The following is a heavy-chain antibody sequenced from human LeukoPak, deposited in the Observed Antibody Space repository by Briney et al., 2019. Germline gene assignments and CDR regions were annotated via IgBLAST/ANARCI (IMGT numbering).Heavy chain of an antibody. CDR2: ISSSSSYI. Sequence: PGGSLRLSCAASGFTFSSYSMNWVRQAPGKGLEWVSSISSSSSYIYYADSVKGRFTISRDNAKNSLYLQMNSLRAEDTALYYCAKDNNGYSLGWFDPWGQGTLVTVSS. V-gene: IGHV3-21*04. CDR1: GFTFSSYS. CDR3: AKDNNGYSLGWFDP. J-gene: IGHJ5*02. D-gene: IGHD3-22*01.